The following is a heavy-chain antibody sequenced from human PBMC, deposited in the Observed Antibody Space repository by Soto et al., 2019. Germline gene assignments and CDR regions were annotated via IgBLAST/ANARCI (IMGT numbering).Heavy chain of an antibody. D-gene: IGHD2-8*01. CDR1: GGSFSGYY. J-gene: IGHJ3*02. CDR2: INHSGST. Sequence: QVQLQQWGAGLLKPSETLSLTCAVYGGSFSGYYWSWIRQPPGKGLEWIGEINHSGSTNYNPSLKSRVTISVDTSKNQFSLKLSSVTAADTAVYYCARGRRGMLFHIWGQGTMVTVSS. CDR3: ARGRRGMLFHI. V-gene: IGHV4-34*01.